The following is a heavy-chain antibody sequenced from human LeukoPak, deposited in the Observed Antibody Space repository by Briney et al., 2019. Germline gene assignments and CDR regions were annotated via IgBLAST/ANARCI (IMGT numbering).Heavy chain of an antibody. J-gene: IGHJ4*02. D-gene: IGHD2-2*01. Sequence: SETLSLTCAVSGGSISSGGYSWSWIRQPPGKGLEWIGYIYHSGSTYYNPSLKSRVTISVDRSKNQFSLKLSSVTAADTAVYHCARDDCSSTSCWPDYWGQGTLVTVSS. CDR3: ARDDCSSTSCWPDY. CDR1: GGSISSGGYS. V-gene: IGHV4-30-2*01. CDR2: IYHSGST.